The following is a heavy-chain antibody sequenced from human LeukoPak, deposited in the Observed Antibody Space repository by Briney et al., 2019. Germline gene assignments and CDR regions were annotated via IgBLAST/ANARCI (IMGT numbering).Heavy chain of an antibody. V-gene: IGHV3-11*04. D-gene: IGHD6-19*01. J-gene: IGHJ4*02. CDR2: ISSSGSTI. CDR3: ASSSGWYFQVDY. CDR1: GFTFSDYY. Sequence: KPGGSLRLSCAASGFTFSDYYMSWIRQAPGKGLEWVSYISSSGSTIYYADSVKGRFTISRDNAKNSLYLQMNGLRAEDTAVYYCASSSGWYFQVDYWGQGTLVTVSS.